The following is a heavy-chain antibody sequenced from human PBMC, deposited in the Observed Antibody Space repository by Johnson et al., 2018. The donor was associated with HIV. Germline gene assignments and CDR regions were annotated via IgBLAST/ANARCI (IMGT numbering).Heavy chain of an antibody. CDR3: ARVLGDYAYHI. J-gene: IGHJ3*02. CDR2: IRSKLYGETT. CDR1: GFIFGDYA. V-gene: IGHV3-49*03. D-gene: IGHD4-17*01. Sequence: VQLVESGGGLVQPGRSLRLSCKASGFIFGDYAMNWFRQAPGKGLEWVGFIRSKLYGETTEYAASVKGRFTISRDNAKNSLYLQMNSLRVEDTAVYYCARVLGDYAYHIWGQGTMVTVSS.